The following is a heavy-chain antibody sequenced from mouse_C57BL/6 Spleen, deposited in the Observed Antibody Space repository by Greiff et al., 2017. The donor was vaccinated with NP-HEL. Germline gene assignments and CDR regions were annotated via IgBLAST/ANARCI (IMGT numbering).Heavy chain of an antibody. CDR1: GFTFSDYG. CDR2: ISSGSSTI. D-gene: IGHD2-3*01. Sequence: EVMLVESGGGLVKPGGSLKLSCAASGFTFSDYGMHWVRQAPEKGLEWVAYISSGSSTIYYADTVKGRFTISRDNAKNTLFLQMTSLRSEDTAMYYCARHGYYRGYYAMDYWGQGTSVTVSS. J-gene: IGHJ4*01. CDR3: ARHGYYRGYYAMDY. V-gene: IGHV5-17*01.